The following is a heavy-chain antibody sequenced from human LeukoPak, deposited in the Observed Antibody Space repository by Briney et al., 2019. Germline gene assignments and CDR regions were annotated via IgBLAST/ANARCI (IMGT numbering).Heavy chain of an antibody. V-gene: IGHV3-21*01. CDR3: GRDRSSVVAGIGY. CDR1: GFTFSTYS. J-gene: IGHJ4*02. D-gene: IGHD6-19*01. Sequence: GGSLRLSCAASGFTFSTYSMNWVRQAPGKGLDWVSYISSSSSYIYYADSVKGRFTISRDNAKNSLYLQMNSLRAEDTAVYYCGRDRSSVVAGIGYWGQGTLVTVSS. CDR2: ISSSSSYI.